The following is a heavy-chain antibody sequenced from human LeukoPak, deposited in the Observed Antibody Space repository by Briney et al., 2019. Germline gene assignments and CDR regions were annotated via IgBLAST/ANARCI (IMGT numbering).Heavy chain of an antibody. CDR1: GGSISSGGYY. CDR3: ARDQTYSGSGIYTYFDY. D-gene: IGHD3-10*01. J-gene: IGHJ4*02. V-gene: IGHV4-31*03. Sequence: SETLSLTCTVSGGSISSGGYYWSWIRQHPGKGLEWIGYIYYSGSTSYNPSLKSRVTVSVDTSKNQFSLKLTSVTAADTAVYYCARDQTYSGSGIYTYFDYWGQGILVTVSS. CDR2: IYYSGST.